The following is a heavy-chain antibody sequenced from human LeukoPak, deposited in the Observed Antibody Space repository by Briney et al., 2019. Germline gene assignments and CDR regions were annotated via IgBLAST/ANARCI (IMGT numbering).Heavy chain of an antibody. D-gene: IGHD5-24*01. J-gene: IGHJ4*02. Sequence: GGSLRLSCAASGFIFSSYDMHWVRQAPGKGLEWVAVIWYDESGKIYADSVKGRFTISRDIFENTLYLQMNSLRAEDTGLYYCARSRDGYHHGLLWGRGTLVIVSS. V-gene: IGHV3-33*01. CDR1: GFIFSSYD. CDR3: ARSRDGYHHGLL. CDR2: IWYDESGK.